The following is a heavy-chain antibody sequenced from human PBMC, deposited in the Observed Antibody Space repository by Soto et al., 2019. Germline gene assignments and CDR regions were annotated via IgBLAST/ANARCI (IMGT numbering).Heavy chain of an antibody. D-gene: IGHD2-15*01. CDR2: ISYDGSNK. CDR1: GFTFSSYG. J-gene: IGHJ6*02. CDR3: AKVGRVAATPRLGDYYYYGMDV. Sequence: QVQLVESGGGVVQPGRSLRLSCAASGFTFSSYGMHWVRQAPGKGLEWVAVISYDGSNKYYADSVKGRFTISRDNSKNTLYLQMNSLRAEDTAVYYCAKVGRVAATPRLGDYYYYGMDVWGQGTTVTVSS. V-gene: IGHV3-30*18.